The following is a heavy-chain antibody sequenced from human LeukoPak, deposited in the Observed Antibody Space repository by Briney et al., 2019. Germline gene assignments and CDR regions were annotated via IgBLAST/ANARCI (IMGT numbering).Heavy chain of an antibody. Sequence: GGSLRLSCAASGFTVSTNYMSWVRQAPGKGLEWVSSISSSSSYIYYADSVKGRFTISRDNAKNSLYLQMNSLRAEDTAVYYCARDEQWLVHAVDYWGQGTLVTVSS. CDR1: GFTVSTNY. CDR3: ARDEQWLVHAVDY. V-gene: IGHV3-21*01. CDR2: ISSSSSYI. J-gene: IGHJ4*02. D-gene: IGHD6-19*01.